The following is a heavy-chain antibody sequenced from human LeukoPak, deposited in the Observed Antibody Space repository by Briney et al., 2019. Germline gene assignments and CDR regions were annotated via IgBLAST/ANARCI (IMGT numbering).Heavy chain of an antibody. D-gene: IGHD6-19*01. CDR1: GFTVSSNY. V-gene: IGHV3-53*01. CDR2: IYSDGST. Sequence: GGSLRLPCAASGFTVSSNYMSWVRQAPGKGLEWVSVIYSDGSTYYADSVKGRFTISRDNSKNTLYLQMNSLRAEDMAVYYCARDSASGWYHAYWGQGTLVTVSS. J-gene: IGHJ4*02. CDR3: ARDSASGWYHAY.